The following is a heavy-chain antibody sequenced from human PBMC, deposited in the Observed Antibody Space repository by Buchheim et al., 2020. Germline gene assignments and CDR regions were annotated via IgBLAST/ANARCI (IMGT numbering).Heavy chain of an antibody. V-gene: IGHV3-30-3*01. Sequence: QVQLVESGGGVVQPGRSLRLSCAASGFTFSSYAMHWVRQAPGKGLEWVAVISYDGSNKYYADSVKGRFTISRDNSKNTLYLQMNSLRAEDTAVYYCARGGVATIYYYYGMDVWGQGTT. D-gene: IGHD5-12*01. CDR3: ARGGVATIYYYYGMDV. CDR2: ISYDGSNK. J-gene: IGHJ6*02. CDR1: GFTFSSYA.